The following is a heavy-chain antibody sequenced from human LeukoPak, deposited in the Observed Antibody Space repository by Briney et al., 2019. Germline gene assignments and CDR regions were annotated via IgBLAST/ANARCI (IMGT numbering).Heavy chain of an antibody. CDR1: GFTFSSYW. Sequence: GGSLRLSCAASGFTFSSYWMHWVRQAPGKGLVWVSRINTDGSSTSYADSVKGRFTISRDNAKNTLYLQMNSLKTEDTAVYYCTRLKTGFSGYNYASPYFDYWGQGTLVTVSS. CDR2: INTDGSST. D-gene: IGHD5-12*01. CDR3: TRLKTGFSGYNYASPYFDY. J-gene: IGHJ4*02. V-gene: IGHV3-74*01.